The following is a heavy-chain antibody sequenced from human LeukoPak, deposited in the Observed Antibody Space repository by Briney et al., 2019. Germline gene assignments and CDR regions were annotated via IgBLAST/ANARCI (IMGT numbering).Heavy chain of an antibody. CDR3: AKTRGSGSYYNAFDN. Sequence: GGSLRLSCVASGITFGTYAMTWVRQAPGKGLEWVSAISGSGGSTYYADSVKGRFTISRDNSKNTVYVQMNSLSDEDTAVYYCAKTRGSGSYYNAFDNWGQGALVIVSS. J-gene: IGHJ4*02. CDR1: GITFGTYA. CDR2: ISGSGGST. D-gene: IGHD3-10*01. V-gene: IGHV3-23*01.